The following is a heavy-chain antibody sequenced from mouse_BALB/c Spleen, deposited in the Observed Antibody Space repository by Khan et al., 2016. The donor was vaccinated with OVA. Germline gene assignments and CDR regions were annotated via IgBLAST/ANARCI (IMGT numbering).Heavy chain of an antibody. CDR3: ASHLTGSFDY. V-gene: IGHV5-6*01. J-gene: IGHJ3*01. D-gene: IGHD4-1*01. CDR2: ISSDGDYT. Sequence: EVELVESGGDLVRPGGSLQLSCAASGFTFSSYSMSWVRQTPDKRLEWVATISSDGDYTYYPDSVKGRFTISRDNAKNTLYLQMSSLKSEDTAMYYCASHLTGSFDYWGQGTLVTVSA. CDR1: GFTFSSYS.